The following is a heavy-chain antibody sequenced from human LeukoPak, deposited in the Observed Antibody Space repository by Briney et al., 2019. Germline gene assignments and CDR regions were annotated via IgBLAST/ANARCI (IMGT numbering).Heavy chain of an antibody. CDR2: IYYSGST. CDR3: ARHDLAASFEIIRYFVWLSIDY. D-gene: IGHD3-9*01. J-gene: IGHJ4*02. CDR1: GGSISSSSYY. Sequence: SETLSLTCTVSGGSISSSSYYWGWIRQPPGKGLEWIGSIYYSGSTYYNPSLKSRVTISVDTSKNQFSLKPSSVTAAATAVYYCARHDLAASFEIIRYFVWLSIDYWGQGTLVIVS. V-gene: IGHV4-39*01.